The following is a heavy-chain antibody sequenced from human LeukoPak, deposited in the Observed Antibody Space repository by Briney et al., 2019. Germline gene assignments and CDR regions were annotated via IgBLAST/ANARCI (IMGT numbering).Heavy chain of an antibody. Sequence: GGSLRLSCAASGFTFSSYWMNWVRQAPGKGLEWVANIKQDGSDKYYVGSVKGRFTVSRDNAKNSLYLQMNSLRAEDTAVYYCARGGGRNLDYWGQGTLVTVSS. CDR2: IKQDGSDK. D-gene: IGHD1-14*01. J-gene: IGHJ4*02. V-gene: IGHV3-7*01. CDR3: ARGGGRNLDY. CDR1: GFTFSSYW.